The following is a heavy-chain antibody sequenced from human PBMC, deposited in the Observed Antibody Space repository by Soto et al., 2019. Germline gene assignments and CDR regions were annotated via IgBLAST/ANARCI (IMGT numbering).Heavy chain of an antibody. CDR3: AKDLYYYGSGSYYVEDY. Sequence: PGGSLRLSCAAPGFTFSSYGMHWARQAPGKGLEWVAVISYDGSNKYYADSVKGRFTISRDNSKNTLYLQMNSLRAEDTAVYYCAKDLYYYGSGSYYVEDYWGQGTLVTVSS. CDR2: ISYDGSNK. V-gene: IGHV3-30*18. J-gene: IGHJ4*02. CDR1: GFTFSSYG. D-gene: IGHD3-10*01.